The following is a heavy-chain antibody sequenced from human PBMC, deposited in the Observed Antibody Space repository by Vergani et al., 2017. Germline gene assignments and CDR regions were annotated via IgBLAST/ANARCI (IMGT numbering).Heavy chain of an antibody. CDR3: AREYSSTSGRAFDF. V-gene: IGHV3-30-3*01. CDR1: GFTFSSYA. CDR2: ISFDGTNE. J-gene: IGHJ3*01. D-gene: IGHD2-2*01. Sequence: QVQLVEWGGGVVQPGGSLRLSCTASGFTFSSYAMHWVRQAPGKGLEWVVGISFDGTNEYYPDLVKGRFTISRDIAKNTLYLQMDSLRAEDTAVYYCAREYSSTSGRAFDFWGQGTKVTVSS.